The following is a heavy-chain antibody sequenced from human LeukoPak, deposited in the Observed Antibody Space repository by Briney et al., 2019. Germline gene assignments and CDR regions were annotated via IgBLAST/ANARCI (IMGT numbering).Heavy chain of an antibody. CDR2: IYHSGST. V-gene: IGHV4-30-2*01. Sequence: SETLSLTCAVSGGSISSGGSSWSSIRQPPGKGLEWIGYIYHSGSTYYNPSLKSRLTISVDRSKNQFSLKLSSVTAADTAVYYCARDNGHGLDYWGQRTLVTVSS. J-gene: IGHJ4*02. CDR3: ARDNGHGLDY. CDR1: GGSISSGGSS. D-gene: IGHD2-8*01.